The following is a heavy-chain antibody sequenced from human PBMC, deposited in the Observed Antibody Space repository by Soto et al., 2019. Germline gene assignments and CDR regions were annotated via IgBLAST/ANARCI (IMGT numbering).Heavy chain of an antibody. V-gene: IGHV3-48*02. J-gene: IGHJ3*02. Sequence: GGSLRLSCAASGFTFSSYSMNWVRQAPGKGLEWVSYISSSSSTIYYADSVKGRFTISRDNAKNSLYLQMNSLRDEDTAVYYCARRGRYCSGGSCYTGAFDIWGQGTMVTVSS. CDR2: ISSSSSTI. D-gene: IGHD2-15*01. CDR1: GFTFSSYS. CDR3: ARRGRYCSGGSCYTGAFDI.